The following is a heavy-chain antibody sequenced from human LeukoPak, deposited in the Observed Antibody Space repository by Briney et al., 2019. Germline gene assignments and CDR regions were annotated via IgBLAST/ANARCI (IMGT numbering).Heavy chain of an antibody. J-gene: IGHJ5*02. CDR2: INPNSGGT. D-gene: IGHD2-2*01. CDR3: AREGYCSSTSCSARFDP. Sequence: ASVKVSCKASGYTFTGYYMHWVRQAPAQGLEWMGWINPNSGGTNYAQKFQGRVTMTRDTSISTAYMELSRLRSDDTAVYYCAREGYCSSTSCSARFDPWGQGTLVTVSS. V-gene: IGHV1-2*02. CDR1: GYTFTGYY.